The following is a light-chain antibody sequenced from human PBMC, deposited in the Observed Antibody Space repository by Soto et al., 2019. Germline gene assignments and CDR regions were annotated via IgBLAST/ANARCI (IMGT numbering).Light chain of an antibody. J-gene: IGLJ1*01. CDR1: SRDVGAYNY. Sequence: QSALTQPPSASGSPGQSVTISCTGTSRDVGAYNYVSWYQQHPGKAPKLMIYEVSNRPSGVPDRFSGSKSGNTASLAVSGLQADDEADYYCSSYAGGNNLYVFGTGAQLTVL. CDR3: SSYAGGNNLYV. CDR2: EVS. V-gene: IGLV2-8*01.